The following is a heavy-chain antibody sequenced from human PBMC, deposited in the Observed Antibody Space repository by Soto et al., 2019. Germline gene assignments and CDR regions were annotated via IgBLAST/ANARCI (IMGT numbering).Heavy chain of an antibody. J-gene: IGHJ2*01. CDR2: INHSGST. Sequence: QVHLQQWGAGLLKPSETLSLTCAVYGGSFSGYYWNWIRQPPGKGLVWIGEINHSGSTNYNPSLKSRVSISEGTSNNQFSLKLSSVTAADTAVYYCARGRGDGYNQDWYFDLWGRGTLVTVSS. CDR1: GGSFSGYY. D-gene: IGHD3-10*01. V-gene: IGHV4-34*02. CDR3: ARGRGDGYNQDWYFDL.